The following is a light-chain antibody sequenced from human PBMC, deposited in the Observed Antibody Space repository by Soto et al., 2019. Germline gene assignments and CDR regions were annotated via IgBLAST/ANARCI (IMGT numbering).Light chain of an antibody. Sequence: DIQMTQSPSSLSASVGDRVTITCRASQSISISLNWYQLKPGKAPRLLIYKASTLEIGVPSRFSGSGSGTEFTLTISSLQPDDVAIYYCQQYNDYSCTFGQGTKVDI. J-gene: IGKJ1*01. CDR1: QSISIS. V-gene: IGKV1-5*03. CDR2: KAS. CDR3: QQYNDYSCT.